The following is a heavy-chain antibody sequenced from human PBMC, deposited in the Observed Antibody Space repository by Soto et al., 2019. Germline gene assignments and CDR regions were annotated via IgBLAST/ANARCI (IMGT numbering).Heavy chain of an antibody. CDR1: GGTFSSYA. CDR3: ARDPRYWRYGMDV. Sequence: SVKVSCKASGGTFSSYAISWVRQAPGQGLEWMGGIIPIFGTANYAQKFQGRVTITADESTSTAYMELSSLRSEDTAVYYCARDPRYWRYGMDVWGQGTTVTVSS. J-gene: IGHJ6*02. CDR2: IIPIFGTA. D-gene: IGHD2-15*01. V-gene: IGHV1-69*13.